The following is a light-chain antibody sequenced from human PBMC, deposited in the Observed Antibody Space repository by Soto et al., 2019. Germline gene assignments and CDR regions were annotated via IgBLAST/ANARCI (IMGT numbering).Light chain of an antibody. CDR2: DVT. Sequence: QSALTQPASVSGSPGQSITISCTGTSSDAGGYNYVSWYLQHPGKAPKLMIYDVTNRPSGVSNRFSGSKSGNTASLTISGLQAEDEADYYCSSYTSSSTYVFGTGTKVTVL. CDR3: SSYTSSSTYV. CDR1: SSDAGGYNY. V-gene: IGLV2-14*03. J-gene: IGLJ1*01.